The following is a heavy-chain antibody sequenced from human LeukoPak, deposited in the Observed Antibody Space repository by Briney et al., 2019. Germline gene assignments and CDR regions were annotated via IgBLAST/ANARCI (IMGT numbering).Heavy chain of an antibody. D-gene: IGHD1-20*01. J-gene: IGHJ4*02. CDR3: VRDRGGGNWLDY. Sequence: GGSLRLSCAASVFSFSTYNMNWVRQAPGKGLEWVSSVSSSSSYIYYSDSVKGRFTISRDNAKNSLFLQMNSLRAEDTAVYFCVRDRGGGNWLDYWGQGTLVTVSS. V-gene: IGHV3-21*01. CDR1: VFSFSTYN. CDR2: VSSSSSYI.